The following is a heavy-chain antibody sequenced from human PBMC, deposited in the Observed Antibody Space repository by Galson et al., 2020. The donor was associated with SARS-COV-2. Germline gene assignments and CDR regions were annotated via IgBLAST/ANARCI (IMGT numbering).Heavy chain of an antibody. D-gene: IGHD3-16*02. Sequence: GSLRLSCAASGFTFSNFGMHWVCQAPGKGLEWVAVISTDGNNKYDADSVKGRFTISRDNSDNTLYLQMNSLRPEDTAVYFCARAGYSSTWTLGDAFDVWGQGTLVTVSS. CDR1: GFTFSNFG. CDR3: ARAGYSSTWTLGDAFDV. CDR2: ISTDGNNK. V-gene: IGHV3-30*03. J-gene: IGHJ3*01.